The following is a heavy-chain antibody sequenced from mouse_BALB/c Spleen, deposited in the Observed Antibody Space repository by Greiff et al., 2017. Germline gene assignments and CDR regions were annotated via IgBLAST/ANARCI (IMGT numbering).Heavy chain of an antibody. CDR1: GYTFTSYY. V-gene: IGHV1S81*02. CDR2: INPSNGGT. CDR3: TRGRYGYPFDY. D-gene: IGHD2-2*01. J-gene: IGHJ2*01. Sequence: QVQLKESGAELVKPGASVKLSCKASGYTFTSYYMYWVKQRPGQGLEWIGEINPSNGGTNFNEKFKSKATLTVDKSSSTAYMQLSSLTSEDSAVYYCTRGRYGYPFDYWGQGTTLTVSS.